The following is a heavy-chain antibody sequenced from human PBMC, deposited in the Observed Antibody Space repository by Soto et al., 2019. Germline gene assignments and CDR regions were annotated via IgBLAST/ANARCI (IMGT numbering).Heavy chain of an antibody. CDR2: IYPGDSDT. Sequence: PGESLKISCKGSGYSFTYYWIAWVRQMPGKGLEWMGIIYPGDSDTRYSPSFQGQVTISADKSISTAYLQWSSLKASDTAIYYCARTAAAGKYYYGVDVWGQGTTVTVSS. V-gene: IGHV5-51*01. D-gene: IGHD6-13*01. J-gene: IGHJ6*02. CDR1: GYSFTYYW. CDR3: ARTAAAGKYYYGVDV.